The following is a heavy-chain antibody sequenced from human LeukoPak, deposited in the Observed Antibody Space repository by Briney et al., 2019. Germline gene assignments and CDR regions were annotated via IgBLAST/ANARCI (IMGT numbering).Heavy chain of an antibody. J-gene: IGHJ4*02. CDR1: GFTFSTYW. CDR3: ARDSSGYQ. D-gene: IGHD3-22*01. Sequence: EGSLRLSCAASGFTFSTYWMSWVRQAPGKGLEWVANIKEDGSEKYHGDSVKGRFTISRDNAKNSLYLEMNSLRVEDTAVYYCARDSSGYQWGQGTLVTVSS. V-gene: IGHV3-7*01. CDR2: IKEDGSEK.